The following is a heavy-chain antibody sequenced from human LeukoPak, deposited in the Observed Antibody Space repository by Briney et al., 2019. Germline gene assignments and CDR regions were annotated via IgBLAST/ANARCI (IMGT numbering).Heavy chain of an antibody. J-gene: IGHJ4*02. CDR3: ARTMTYYDFWSGYQSCYFDY. CDR1: GGSFSGYY. D-gene: IGHD3-3*01. Sequence: SETLSLTCAVYGGSFSGYYWSWIRQPPGKGLEWIWDINHSGSTNYNPSLKSRVTISVDTSKNQFSLKLSSVTAADTAVYYCARTMTYYDFWSGYQSCYFDYWGQGTLVTVSS. CDR2: INHSGST. V-gene: IGHV4-34*01.